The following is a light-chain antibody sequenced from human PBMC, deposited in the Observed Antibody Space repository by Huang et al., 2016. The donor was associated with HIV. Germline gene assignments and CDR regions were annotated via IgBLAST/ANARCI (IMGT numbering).Light chain of an antibody. CDR2: EAS. CDR1: QSVSSY. V-gene: IGKV3-11*02. J-gene: IGKJ3*01. Sequence: EIVLTQSPATLALSPGESATLSCRASQSVSSYLAWYHHKPGQAPRLLIYEASNRAAGIPARFSGSGSGRDFTLTISGLEPEDFAVYYCQQRSKWPPVFTFGPGTKVHVK. CDR3: QQRSKWPPVFT.